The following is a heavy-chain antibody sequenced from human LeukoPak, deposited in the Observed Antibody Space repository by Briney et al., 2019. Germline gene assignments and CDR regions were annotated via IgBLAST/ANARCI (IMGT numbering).Heavy chain of an antibody. J-gene: IGHJ5*02. V-gene: IGHV3-7*01. CDR1: GFTFSIYW. D-gene: IGHD6-19*01. CDR3: ARDWLAKIAVAGNFDP. CDR2: IKQDGSEK. Sequence: GGSLRLSCAASGFTFSIYWMSWVRQAPGKGLEWVANIKQDGSEKYYVDSVKGRFTISRDNAKNSLYLQMNSLRAEDTAVYYCARDWLAKIAVAGNFDPWGEGTLVTVSS.